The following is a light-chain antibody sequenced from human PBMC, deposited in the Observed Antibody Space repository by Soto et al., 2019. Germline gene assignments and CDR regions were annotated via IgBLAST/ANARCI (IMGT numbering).Light chain of an antibody. Sequence: SALTXPASVSGSPGQSITISCTGTSSDVGGYNYVSWYQQHPGKAPKLMIYEVSNRPSGVSNRFSGSKSGNTASLTISGLQAEDVADYYCSSYTDVVTLEVFGPGTKVTV. CDR1: SSDVGGYNY. J-gene: IGLJ1*01. CDR3: SSYTDVVTLEV. V-gene: IGLV2-14*01. CDR2: EVS.